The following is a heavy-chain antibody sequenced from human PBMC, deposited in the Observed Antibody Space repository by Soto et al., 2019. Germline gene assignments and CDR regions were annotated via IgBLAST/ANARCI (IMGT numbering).Heavy chain of an antibody. D-gene: IGHD6-19*01. CDR1: GFTFSSYS. Sequence: PGGSLRLSCAASGFTFSSYSMNWVRQAPGKGLEWVSSISSSSSYIYYADSVKGRFTISRDNAKNSLYLQMNSLRAEDTAVYYCARDGLPGIAVAGTGNAFDIWGQGTMVTVSS. CDR3: ARDGLPGIAVAGTGNAFDI. V-gene: IGHV3-21*01. J-gene: IGHJ3*02. CDR2: ISSSSSYI.